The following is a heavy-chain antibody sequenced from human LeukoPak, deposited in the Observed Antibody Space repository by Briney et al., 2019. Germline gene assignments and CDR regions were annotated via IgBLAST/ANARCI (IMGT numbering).Heavy chain of an antibody. V-gene: IGHV3-23*01. CDR1: GFTFSSYA. D-gene: IGHD1-26*01. J-gene: IGHJ4*02. CDR3: AKDGGSYAFHYFDY. CDR2: ISGSGGST. Sequence: AGGSLRLSCAASGFTFSSYAMSWVRQAPGKGLEWVSAISGSGGSTYYADSVKGRFTISRGNSKNTLYLQMNSLRAEDTAVYYCAKDGGSYAFHYFDYWGQGTLVTVSS.